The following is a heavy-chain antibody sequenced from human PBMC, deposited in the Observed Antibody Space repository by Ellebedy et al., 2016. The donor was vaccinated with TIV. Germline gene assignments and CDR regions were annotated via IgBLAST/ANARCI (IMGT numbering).Heavy chain of an antibody. D-gene: IGHD6-19*01. CDR3: ARPYGSGWLGRSAFDI. J-gene: IGHJ3*02. Sequence: MPSETLSLTCTVSGYSISSGYFWVWVRQPPGKGLEWIGSIYHSGNTYYNPSLKSRVTISVDTSKNQFSLKLSPVTAADTAVYYFARPYGSGWLGRSAFDIWGQGTMVTVSS. CDR2: IYHSGNT. CDR1: GYSISSGYF. V-gene: IGHV4-38-2*02.